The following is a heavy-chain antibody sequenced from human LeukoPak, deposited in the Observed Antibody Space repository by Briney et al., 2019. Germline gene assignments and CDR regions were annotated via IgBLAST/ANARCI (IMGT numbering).Heavy chain of an antibody. CDR3: AELGITMIGGV. D-gene: IGHD3-10*02. Sequence: GRSLRLSCAASGFTFDDYAMHWVRQVPGKGLEWVSGISWDSSSIGYADSVKGRFTISRDNAKNSLYLQMNSLRAEDTAVYYCAELGITMIGGVWGKGTTVTISS. CDR2: ISWDSSSI. J-gene: IGHJ6*04. CDR1: GFTFDDYA. V-gene: IGHV3-9*01.